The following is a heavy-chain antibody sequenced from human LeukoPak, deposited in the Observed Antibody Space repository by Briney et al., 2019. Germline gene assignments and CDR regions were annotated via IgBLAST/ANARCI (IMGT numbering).Heavy chain of an antibody. V-gene: IGHV4-30-4*07. CDR3: ARDQGSRIAVAGSGYWFDP. CDR2: IYYRGST. CDR1: GYSISSGGYS. J-gene: IGHJ5*02. D-gene: IGHD6-19*01. Sequence: SETLSLTCAVSGYSISSGGYSWSWVRQPPGKGLECIGFIYYRGSTYYNPSLKSRVTISVDTSKNQFSLKLSSVTAADTAVYYCARDQGSRIAVAGSGYWFDPWGQGTLVTVSS.